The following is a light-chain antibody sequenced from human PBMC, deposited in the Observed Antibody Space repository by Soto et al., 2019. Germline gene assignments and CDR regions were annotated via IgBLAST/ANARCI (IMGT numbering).Light chain of an antibody. CDR1: SSDVGGYNY. J-gene: IGLJ3*02. CDR2: DVS. CDR3: SSYSSSSTWV. Sequence: QSALTQPASVSGSPGQSITISCTGGSSDVGGYNYVSWYQQHPGKAPKVMIYDVSYRPSGVSNRFSGSKSGNTASLTISGLQAQDEADYFCSSYSSSSTWVFGGGTKLTVL. V-gene: IGLV2-14*01.